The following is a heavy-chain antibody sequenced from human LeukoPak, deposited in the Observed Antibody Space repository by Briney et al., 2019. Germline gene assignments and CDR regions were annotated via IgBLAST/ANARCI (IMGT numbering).Heavy chain of an antibody. V-gene: IGHV3-48*01. Sequence: QAGGSLRLSCVVSGFTFSPYSMNWVRQAPGKGLEWVAYISGRTSTIYYADSVYGRFTISRDNAKNSLYLQMNSLRAEDTAVYYCAREDTAMAQIDYWGQGTLVTVSS. CDR2: ISGRTSTI. CDR1: GFTFSPYS. CDR3: AREDTAMAQIDY. D-gene: IGHD5-18*01. J-gene: IGHJ4*02.